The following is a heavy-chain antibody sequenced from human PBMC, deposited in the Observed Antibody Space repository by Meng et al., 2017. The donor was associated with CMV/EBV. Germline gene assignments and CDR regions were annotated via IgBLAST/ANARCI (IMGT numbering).Heavy chain of an antibody. V-gene: IGHV1-69*05. CDR2: IIPIFGTA. D-gene: IGHD5-18*01. CDR1: GGTFSSYA. J-gene: IGHJ6*02. Sequence: SVKVSCKASGGTFSSYAISWVRQAPGQGLEWMGGIIPIFGTANYAQKFQGRVTITTDESTSTAYMELSSLRSEDTAVCYCASSDPAMTYYYYYGMDVWGQGTTVTVSS. CDR3: ASSDPAMTYYYYYGMDV.